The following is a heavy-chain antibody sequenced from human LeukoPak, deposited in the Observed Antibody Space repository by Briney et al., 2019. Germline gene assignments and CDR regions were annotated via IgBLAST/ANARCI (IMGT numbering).Heavy chain of an antibody. V-gene: IGHV4-39*01. CDR3: ARARYYDFWSGYYND. CDR2: IYYSGST. J-gene: IGHJ4*02. CDR1: GYSISSSSYY. D-gene: IGHD3-3*01. Sequence: SKTLSLTCAVSGYSISSSSYYWGWIRQPPGKGLEWIGSIYYSGSTYYNPSLKSRVTISVDTSKNQFSLKLSSVTAADTAVYYCARARYYDFWSGYYNDWGQGTLVTVSS.